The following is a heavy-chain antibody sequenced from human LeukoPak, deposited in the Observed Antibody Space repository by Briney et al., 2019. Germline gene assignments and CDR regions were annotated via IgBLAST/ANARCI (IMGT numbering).Heavy chain of an antibody. J-gene: IGHJ4*02. D-gene: IGHD2-2*01. Sequence: GGSLRLSCAASGFTFSSYWMHWVRQAPGKGLVWVSRINSDGSSTSYADSVKGRFSVSRDNTKNTFHLQMNSLRAEDTAIYYCAKLQTAVVPAATLGFDSWGQGTLVTVSS. V-gene: IGHV3-74*01. CDR2: INSDGSST. CDR3: AKLQTAVVPAATLGFDS. CDR1: GFTFSSYW.